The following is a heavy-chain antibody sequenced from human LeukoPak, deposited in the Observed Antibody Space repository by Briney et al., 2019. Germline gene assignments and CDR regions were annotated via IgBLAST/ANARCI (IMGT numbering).Heavy chain of an antibody. CDR2: IIPIFGTA. V-gene: IGHV1-69*05. CDR1: RGTFNSYA. J-gene: IGHJ5*02. CDR3: ARVGSGGYNQLPNWFDP. D-gene: IGHD5-24*01. Sequence: AVQVSCQGSRGTFNSYAFSWVRQAPAHRLAWLGGIIPIFGTANYAQKFQGRVTITTDESTRTACWELSSLGSEETAVYYCARVGSGGYNQLPNWFDPWGHGALVTVAS.